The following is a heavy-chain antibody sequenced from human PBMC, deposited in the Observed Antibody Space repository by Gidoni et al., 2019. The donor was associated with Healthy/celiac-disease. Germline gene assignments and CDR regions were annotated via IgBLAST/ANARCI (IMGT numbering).Heavy chain of an antibody. D-gene: IGHD6-19*01. CDR3: AKDGAIAVAGTLFDY. CDR2: IAYDGSNK. CDR1: GFTFSSYG. J-gene: IGHJ4*02. Sequence: QVQLLESGGGVVQAGRSLRLSCAAAGFTFSSYGMHWVRQAPGKGLEWVAVIAYDGSNKYYADSVMGRFTISRDNSKNTLYLQMNSLGAEDTAVYYCAKDGAIAVAGTLFDYWGQGTLVTVSS. V-gene: IGHV3-30*18.